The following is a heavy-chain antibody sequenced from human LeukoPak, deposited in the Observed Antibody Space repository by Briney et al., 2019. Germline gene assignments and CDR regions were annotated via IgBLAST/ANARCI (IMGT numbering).Heavy chain of an antibody. V-gene: IGHV3-30*18. CDR3: AKAMVRGEGYGLDV. D-gene: IGHD3-10*01. CDR1: GFTFSSYG. CDR2: ISYDGSNK. J-gene: IGHJ6*04. Sequence: GRSLRLSCAASGFTFSSYGMHWVRQAPGKGLEWVAVISYDGSNKYYADSVKGRFTISRDNSKSTLYLQMNSLRAEDTAVYYCAKAMVRGEGYGLDVWGKGTTVTVSS.